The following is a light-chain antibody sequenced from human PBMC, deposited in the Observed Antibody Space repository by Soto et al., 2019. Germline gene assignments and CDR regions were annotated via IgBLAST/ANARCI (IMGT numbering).Light chain of an antibody. V-gene: IGKV3-20*01. CDR3: QQYGSSPLT. CDR2: GAT. Sequence: EIVLTQSPGTLSLSPGESATLSCGASESVSSSYLAWYQQKPGQAPRLLIYGATTRLRGVPDRFSGSWSGTAFTLTISRLEPEDFAVYYCQQYGSSPLTFGPGTKVDI. J-gene: IGKJ3*01. CDR1: ESVSSSY.